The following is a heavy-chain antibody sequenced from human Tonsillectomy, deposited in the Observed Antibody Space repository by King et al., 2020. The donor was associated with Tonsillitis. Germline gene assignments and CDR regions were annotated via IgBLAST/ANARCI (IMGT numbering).Heavy chain of an antibody. V-gene: IGHV1-69*09. J-gene: IGHJ6*03. CDR3: ARDAGYCSGGSCYGYYYYYMDV. CDR1: GGSFSNYA. D-gene: IGHD2-15*01. Sequence: MQLVQSGAEMRKPGSSVKVSCKASGGSFSNYAISWVRQAPGQGLEWMGRIIATLDIANYAQKFQGRVTITADKSTSTAYMELSSLRSEDTAVYYCARDAGYCSGGSCYGYYYYYMDVWGKGTTVTVSS. CDR2: IIATLDIA.